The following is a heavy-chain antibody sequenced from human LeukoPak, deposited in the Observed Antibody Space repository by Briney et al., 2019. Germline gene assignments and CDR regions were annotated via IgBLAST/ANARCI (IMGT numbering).Heavy chain of an antibody. CDR3: ARRLWYSGSSGYYFDL. Sequence: SGTLSLTCAVSNASISSHYWSWIRQPPGKGLECIGYINDSGSTKYNPSLKSRVTMSVDTSKNHFSLKVNSVTAADTAVYYCARRLWYSGSSGYYFDLWGQGTLVTVSS. D-gene: IGHD1-26*01. CDR1: NASISSHY. CDR2: INDSGST. J-gene: IGHJ4*02. V-gene: IGHV4-59*11.